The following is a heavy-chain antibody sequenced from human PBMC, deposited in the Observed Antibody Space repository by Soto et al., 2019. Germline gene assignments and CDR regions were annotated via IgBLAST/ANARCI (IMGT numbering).Heavy chain of an antibody. CDR1: GYTFTGYY. CDR2: INPNSGGT. Sequence: ASVKVSCKASGYTFTGYYMHWVLQAPGQGLERMGWINPNSGGTNYAQKFQGRVTMTRDTSISTAYMELSRLRSDDTAVYYCARGHVGIAARPYYYYYGMDVWGQGTTVTVSS. J-gene: IGHJ6*02. V-gene: IGHV1-2*02. CDR3: ARGHVGIAARPYYYYYGMDV. D-gene: IGHD6-6*01.